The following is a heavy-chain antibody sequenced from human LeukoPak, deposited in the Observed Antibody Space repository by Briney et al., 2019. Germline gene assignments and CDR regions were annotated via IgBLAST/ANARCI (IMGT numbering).Heavy chain of an antibody. V-gene: IGHV7-4-1*02. CDR3: AREGSLNWFDP. D-gene: IGHD6-13*01. J-gene: IGHJ5*02. Sequence: ASVKVSCKASGYTFTSYGISWVRQAPGQGLEWMGWINTNTGNPTYAQGFTGRFVFSLDTSVSTAYLQISSLKAEDTAVYYCAREGSLNWFDPWGQGTLVTVSS. CDR2: INTNTGNP. CDR1: GYTFTSYG.